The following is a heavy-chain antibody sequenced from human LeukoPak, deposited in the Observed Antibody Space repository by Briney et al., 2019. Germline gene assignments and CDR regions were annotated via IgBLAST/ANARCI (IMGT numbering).Heavy chain of an antibody. CDR1: GFTFSNYW. V-gene: IGHV3-7*01. D-gene: IGHD3-22*01. CDR3: ARASGDSSGYLPYYFDY. J-gene: IGHJ4*02. Sequence: GGSLRLCCAASGFTFSNYWMSWVRQAPGKGLEWVANINQDGSEKYYEDSVKGRFTVSRDDAKNSLYLQMNSLRAEDTAVYYCARASGDSSGYLPYYFDYWGQGTLVTVSS. CDR2: INQDGSEK.